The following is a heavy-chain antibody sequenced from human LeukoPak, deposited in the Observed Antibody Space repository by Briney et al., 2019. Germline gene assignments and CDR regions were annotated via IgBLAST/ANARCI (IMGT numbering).Heavy chain of an antibody. D-gene: IGHD2-15*01. CDR2: FDPKDGAT. V-gene: IGHV1-24*01. J-gene: IGHJ5*02. CDR3: ATRYCSGGDCYSWFDP. CDR1: GYTLTELS. Sequence: ASVKVSCKVSGYTLTELSMHWVRQAPGKGLEWMGGFDPKDGATIYTQKFQGRVTTTEDTSTDTAYMELSSLRSEDTAVYYCATRYCSGGDCYSWFDPWGQGTLVTVSS.